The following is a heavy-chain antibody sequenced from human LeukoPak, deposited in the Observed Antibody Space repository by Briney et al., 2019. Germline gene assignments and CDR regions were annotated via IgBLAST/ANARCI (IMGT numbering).Heavy chain of an antibody. CDR2: IYYSGST. D-gene: IGHD3-16*01. Sequence: PSETLSLTCTVSGDSISNSAYYWGWIRQSPGKGREWIGNIYYSGSTYYNPSLKSRVTISVDTSKNQFSLKLSSVTAADTAVYYCARGLNWGQGTLVTVSS. J-gene: IGHJ4*02. CDR1: GDSISNSAYY. V-gene: IGHV4-39*01. CDR3: ARGLN.